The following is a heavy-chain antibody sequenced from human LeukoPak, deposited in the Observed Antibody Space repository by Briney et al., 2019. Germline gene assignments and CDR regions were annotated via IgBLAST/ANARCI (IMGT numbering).Heavy chain of an antibody. CDR3: ARNNSNGFDF. CDR2: IFQSVST. Sequence: SETLSLTCTVSGYSISGGYYWGWIRQPPGKGLEWIGTIFQSVSTYYNPSLKSRVTTSADTSKNQFSLKLSSVTAADTAVYYCARNNSNGFDFWSQGTLVTVSS. V-gene: IGHV4-38-2*02. CDR1: GYSISGGYY. D-gene: IGHD6-19*01. J-gene: IGHJ4*02.